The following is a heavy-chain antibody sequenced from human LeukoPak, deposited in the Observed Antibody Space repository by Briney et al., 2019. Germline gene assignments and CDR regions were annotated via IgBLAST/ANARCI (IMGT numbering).Heavy chain of an antibody. V-gene: IGHV4-34*01. CDR3: ARDRFLVGDGYDAFDI. Sequence: PSETLSLTCAVYGGSFSGYYWSWIRQPPGKGLEWIGEINHSGSTNYNPSLKSRVTISVDTSKNQFSLKLSSVTAADTAVYYCARDRFLVGDGYDAFDIWGQGTMVTVSS. CDR1: GGSFSGYY. J-gene: IGHJ3*02. CDR2: INHSGST. D-gene: IGHD3-3*01.